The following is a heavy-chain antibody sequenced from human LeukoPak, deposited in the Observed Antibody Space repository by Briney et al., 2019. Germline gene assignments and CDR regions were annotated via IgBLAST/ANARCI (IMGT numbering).Heavy chain of an antibody. Sequence: GGSLRLSCGASGFTFSHYAMNWVRQAPGQGLEWVAIISYGGNNQYYADSVKGRFTISRDNSKNTVYLQMNSLRPEDTAVYYCARAPDSSGYYYHFDYWGQGTLDTVSS. D-gene: IGHD3-22*01. V-gene: IGHV3-30-3*01. CDR1: GFTFSHYA. CDR2: ISYGGNNQ. J-gene: IGHJ4*02. CDR3: ARAPDSSGYYYHFDY.